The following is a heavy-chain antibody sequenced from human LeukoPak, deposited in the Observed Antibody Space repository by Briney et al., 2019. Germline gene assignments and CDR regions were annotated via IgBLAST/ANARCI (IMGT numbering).Heavy chain of an antibody. CDR1: GFTFTKYW. CDR3: VREGGGWRGDAFDI. Sequence: GGSLRLSCAASGFTFTKYWMSCVSQAPGKGLEWVSSISGSSGHIYYAGSVKGRFTISRDNAKNALYLQMNSLRAEDTAVYYCVREGGGWRGDAFDIWGQGTMVTISS. CDR2: ISGSSGHI. J-gene: IGHJ3*02. V-gene: IGHV3-21*01. D-gene: IGHD6-19*01.